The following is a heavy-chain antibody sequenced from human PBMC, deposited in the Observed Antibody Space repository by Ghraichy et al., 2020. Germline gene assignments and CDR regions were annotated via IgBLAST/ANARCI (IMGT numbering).Heavy chain of an antibody. V-gene: IGHV3-73*01. CDR1: GFTFSGSS. CDR2: IRTKANSYAT. J-gene: IGHJ4*02. CDR3: TSTAVAGPVDY. D-gene: IGHD6-19*01. Sequence: GGSLRLSCAASGFTFSGSSMHWVRQASGKGLEWVGLIRTKANSYATAYAASVKGRFTISRDDSKNTAYLQMNSLKTEDTAVYYCTSTAVAGPVDYWGQGTLVTVSS.